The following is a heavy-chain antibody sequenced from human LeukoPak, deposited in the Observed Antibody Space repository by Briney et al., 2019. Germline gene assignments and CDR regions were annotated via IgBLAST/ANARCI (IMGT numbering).Heavy chain of an antibody. D-gene: IGHD2-2*01. CDR1: GGSFSGYY. CDR3: ARGARIVVVPAAMLGFDY. V-gene: IGHV4-34*01. J-gene: IGHJ4*02. CDR2: NNHSGST. Sequence: SETLSLTCAVYGGSFSGYYWSWIRQPPGKGLEWIGENNHSGSTNYNPSLKSRVTISVDTSKDQFSLKLSSVTAADTAVYYCARGARIVVVPAAMLGFDYWGQGTLVTVSS.